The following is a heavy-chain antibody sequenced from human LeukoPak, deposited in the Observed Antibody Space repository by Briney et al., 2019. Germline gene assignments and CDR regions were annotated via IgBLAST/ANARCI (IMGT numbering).Heavy chain of an antibody. CDR2: ISSSTLKI. J-gene: IGHJ4*02. Sequence: GSLRLSCAASGFTFSKYAMTWVRQAPGKGLEWVSAISSSTLKIYYADSVKGRFTISRDNSKNTLYLQMNSLRAEDTAVYYCAKDYYYDSSGYYEGDYWGQGTLVTVSS. D-gene: IGHD3-22*01. CDR1: GFTFSKYA. CDR3: AKDYYYDSSGYYEGDY. V-gene: IGHV3-23*01.